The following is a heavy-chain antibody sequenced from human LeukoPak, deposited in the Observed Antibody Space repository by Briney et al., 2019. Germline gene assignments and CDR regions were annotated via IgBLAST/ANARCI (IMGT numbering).Heavy chain of an antibody. CDR1: GFTFDDYG. D-gene: IGHD5-12*01. Sequence: PGGSLRLSCAASGFTFDDYGMSWVRQAPGKGLEWVSGINWNGGSTGYADSVKGRFTISRDNAKNSLYLQMNSLRAEDTAVYYCARRDIVATRNAFDIWGQGTMVTVSS. V-gene: IGHV3-20*04. CDR3: ARRDIVATRNAFDI. CDR2: INWNGGST. J-gene: IGHJ3*02.